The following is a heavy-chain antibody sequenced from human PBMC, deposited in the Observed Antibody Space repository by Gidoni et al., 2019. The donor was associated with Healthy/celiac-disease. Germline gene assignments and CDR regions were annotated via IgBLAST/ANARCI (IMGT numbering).Heavy chain of an antibody. D-gene: IGHD3-3*02. Sequence: SSNNNPSLKSRVTTSVDTSKNQFSVKLSSVTAADTAVYYCARGLDYFDYWGQGTLVTVSS. J-gene: IGHJ4*02. V-gene: IGHV4-59*09. CDR3: ARGLDYFDY. CDR2: SS.